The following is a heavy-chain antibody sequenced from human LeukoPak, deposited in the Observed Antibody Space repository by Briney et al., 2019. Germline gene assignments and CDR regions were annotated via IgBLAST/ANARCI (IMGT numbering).Heavy chain of an antibody. Sequence: GGSLRLSCAASGFTFSSYAMHWVRQAPGKGLEWVAVISYDGSNKYYADSVKGRFTISRDNSKNTLYLQMNSLRAEDTAVYYCARVEGVLRFLEWLPHYYYGMDVWGQGTTVTVSS. D-gene: IGHD3-3*01. CDR1: GFTFSSYA. CDR2: ISYDGSNK. V-gene: IGHV3-30-3*01. CDR3: ARVEGVLRFLEWLPHYYYGMDV. J-gene: IGHJ6*02.